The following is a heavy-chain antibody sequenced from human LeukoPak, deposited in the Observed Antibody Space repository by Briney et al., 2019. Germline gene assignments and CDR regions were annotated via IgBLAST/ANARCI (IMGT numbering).Heavy chain of an antibody. CDR1: GYTFTGCY. CDR3: ARVLAGDAYSYGY. D-gene: IGHD5-18*01. V-gene: IGHV1-2*02. Sequence: GASVKVSCKASGYTFTGCYMHWVRQAPGQGLEWMGWINPNSGGTDYAQKFQGRVTMTRDSSISTAYMELSRLRSDDTAVYYCARVLAGDAYSYGYWGQGTLVTVSS. J-gene: IGHJ4*02. CDR2: INPNSGGT.